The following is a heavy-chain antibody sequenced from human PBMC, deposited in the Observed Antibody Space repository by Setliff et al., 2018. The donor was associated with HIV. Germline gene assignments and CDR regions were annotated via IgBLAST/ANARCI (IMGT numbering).Heavy chain of an antibody. V-gene: IGHV3-23*01. CDR3: ARINSERGYSYGSIDY. J-gene: IGHJ4*02. Sequence: PGGSLRLSCVGSGFTFSSFSMSWVRQAPGKGLEWVSGISGSGYSTYYTDSVKGRFTISRDNSKNTLYLQMNSLRAEDTAVYYCARINSERGYSYGSIDYWGQGTQVTVSS. D-gene: IGHD5-18*01. CDR1: GFTFSSFS. CDR2: ISGSGYST.